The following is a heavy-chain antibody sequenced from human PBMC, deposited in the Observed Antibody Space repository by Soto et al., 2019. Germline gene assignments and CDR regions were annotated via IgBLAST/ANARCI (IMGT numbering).Heavy chain of an antibody. CDR3: ARDGGTTVLTKFDY. CDR2: VIPIFDII. J-gene: IGHJ4*02. CDR1: GGTLSRFS. V-gene: IGHV1-69*17. Sequence: QVQLVQSEADVKKPGSSVKVSCKSSGGTLSRFSINWVRQAPGRGLEWMGGVIPIFDIINYAEKFQGRVTITADKSTNTAYMELSSLTSEDTAVYYCARDGGTTVLTKFDYWGQGTLVIVSS. D-gene: IGHD4-17*01.